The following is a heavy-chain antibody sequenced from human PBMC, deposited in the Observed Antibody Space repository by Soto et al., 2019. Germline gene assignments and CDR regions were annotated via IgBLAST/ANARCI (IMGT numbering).Heavy chain of an antibody. D-gene: IGHD3-16*01. CDR3: ASALGSWGAYYFDY. V-gene: IGHV2-5*02. Sequence: QITLKESVPTLVKPTQTLTLTCTVSGFSLNTYGVGVGWIRQPPGKALEWLALIYWDDDKRYSPSLKSRLTIPNDPSKNQVVLTMTNMDPVDTVTYYRASALGSWGAYYFDYWCKGTLGTVSS. J-gene: IGHJ4*02. CDR2: IYWDDDK. CDR1: GFSLNTYGVG.